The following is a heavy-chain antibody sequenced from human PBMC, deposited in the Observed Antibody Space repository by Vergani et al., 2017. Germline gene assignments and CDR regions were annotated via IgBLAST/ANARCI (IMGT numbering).Heavy chain of an antibody. CDR2: ISGSGSST. Sequence: EVQLLESGGGLVQPGGSLRVSCAVSGLTFRNYAMSWVRQAPGKGLEWVSAISGSGSSTNYADSVKGRFTISRDNSKNTLYLQMNSLRVEDTAVYYCAKVVFRSGDDYWGQGTLVTVSS. D-gene: IGHD2-15*01. CDR1: GLTFRNYA. V-gene: IGHV3-23*01. J-gene: IGHJ4*02. CDR3: AKVVFRSGDDY.